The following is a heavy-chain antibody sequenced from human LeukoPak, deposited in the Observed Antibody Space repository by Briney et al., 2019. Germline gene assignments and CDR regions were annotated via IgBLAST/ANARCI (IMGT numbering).Heavy chain of an antibody. V-gene: IGHV1-69*04. CDR1: GGTFSSYA. D-gene: IGHD2-2*01. J-gene: IGHJ5*02. CDR3: ARDRDIVVVPAATWFDH. Sequence: SVTVSCKASGGTFSSYAISWVRQAPGQGLEWMGRIIPILGIANYAQKFQGRVTITADKSTSTAYMELSSLRSEDTAVYYCARDRDIVVVPAATWFDHWGQGTLVTVSS. CDR2: IIPILGIA.